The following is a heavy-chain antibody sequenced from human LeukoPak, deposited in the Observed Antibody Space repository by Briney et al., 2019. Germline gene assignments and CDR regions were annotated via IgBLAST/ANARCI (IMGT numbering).Heavy chain of an antibody. J-gene: IGHJ4*02. D-gene: IGHD2-15*01. Sequence: GRSLRLSCAASGFTFSSYGMHWVRQAPGKGLEWVAVISYDGSNKYYADSVKGRFTISRDNSKNTLYLQMNSLRAEDTAVYYCARGGYCSGGSCYSEPYYFDYWGQGTLVTVSS. CDR3: ARGGYCSGGSCYSEPYYFDY. CDR2: ISYDGSNK. V-gene: IGHV3-30*03. CDR1: GFTFSSYG.